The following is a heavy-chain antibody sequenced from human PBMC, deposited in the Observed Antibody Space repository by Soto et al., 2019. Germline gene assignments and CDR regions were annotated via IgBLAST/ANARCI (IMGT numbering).Heavy chain of an antibody. D-gene: IGHD2-2*01. CDR1: GFTFSSYA. Sequence: PGGSLRLSCSASGFTFSSYAMHWVRQAPGKGLEYVSAISSNGGSTYYADSVKGRFTISRDNSKNTLYLQMSSLRAEDTAVYYCLEGCSSTSCPNDYWGQGTLVTVS. CDR3: LEGCSSTSCPNDY. V-gene: IGHV3-64D*06. CDR2: ISSNGGST. J-gene: IGHJ4*02.